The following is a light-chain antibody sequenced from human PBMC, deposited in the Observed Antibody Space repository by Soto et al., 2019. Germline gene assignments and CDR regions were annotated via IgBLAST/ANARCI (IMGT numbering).Light chain of an antibody. CDR2: WSS. Sequence: TVMDQSQDSLGVALGDGGTVNCNCRRSMFYRSNNKNYLAWYQQKPRQPPKLLIYWSSTRESGVPDRFSGSGSGTDFTLTISSLQAEDVAVYYCDQYYSAPLTFGGGTKVVIK. V-gene: IGKV4-1*01. J-gene: IGKJ4*01. CDR3: DQYYSAPLT. CDR1: RSMFYRSNNKNY.